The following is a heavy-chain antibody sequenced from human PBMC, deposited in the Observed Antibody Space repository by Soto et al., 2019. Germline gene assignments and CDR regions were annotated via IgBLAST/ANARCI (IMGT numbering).Heavy chain of an antibody. V-gene: IGHV3-23*01. D-gene: IGHD3-10*01. J-gene: IGHJ4*02. CDR3: AKDGGYGSGSYYADD. CDR2: TSGSGGST. Sequence: EVQLLESGGGLVQPGGSLRLSCAASGFTFSSYAMSWVRQAPGKGLEWVSTTSGSGGSTYYADSVKGRFTISRDNSKNTFYLQMNSLRAEDMAVYYCAKDGGYGSGSYYADDWGQGTLVNVSS. CDR1: GFTFSSYA.